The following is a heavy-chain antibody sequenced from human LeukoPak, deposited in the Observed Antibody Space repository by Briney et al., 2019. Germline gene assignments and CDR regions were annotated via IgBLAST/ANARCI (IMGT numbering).Heavy chain of an antibody. V-gene: IGHV4-59*01. D-gene: IGHD5-24*01. CDR1: GGSSNSYY. J-gene: IGHJ3*02. CDR3: SRRDGYKIGAFDI. CDR2: IYYSGST. Sequence: PSETLSLTCTVSGGSSNSYYWSWIRQPPGRGLEWIGSIYYSGSTNYNPSLKSRVTISVDTSKNQFSLKLSSVTAADTAVYYCSRRDGYKIGAFDIWGQGTMVTVSS.